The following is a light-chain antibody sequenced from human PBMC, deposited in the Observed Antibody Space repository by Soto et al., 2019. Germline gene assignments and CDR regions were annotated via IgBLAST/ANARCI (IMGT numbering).Light chain of an antibody. CDR3: QQSYSTPLT. CDR2: AAS. J-gene: IGKJ4*01. Sequence: DIQMTQSPSSLSASVGDIVTITFRASQSIGGFLNWYQQKLGKAPKLLIYAASSLQSGVPSRFSGSGSGTDFTLTISSLQPEDFATYYCQQSYSTPLTFGGGTKVDIK. V-gene: IGKV1-39*01. CDR1: QSIGGF.